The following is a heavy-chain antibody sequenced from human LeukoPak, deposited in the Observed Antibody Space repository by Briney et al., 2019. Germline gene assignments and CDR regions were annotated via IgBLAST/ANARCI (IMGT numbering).Heavy chain of an antibody. D-gene: IGHD4-23*01. V-gene: IGHV3-20*04. CDR1: GFTFDNYA. Sequence: PGGSLRLSCAASGFTFDNYAMSWVRQVPGKGLEWVSGINSNGGGTAYADSVKGRFTISRDNAKNTLYLQMISLRAEDTALYYCAKGWNGMDYGGVLDYWGQGTLVTVSS. CDR3: AKGWNGMDYGGVLDY. J-gene: IGHJ4*02. CDR2: INSNGGGT.